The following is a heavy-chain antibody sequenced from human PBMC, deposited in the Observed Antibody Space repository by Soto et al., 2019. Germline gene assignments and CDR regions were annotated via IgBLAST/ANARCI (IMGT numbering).Heavy chain of an antibody. CDR3: AREDYSNYVGYYYGMDV. CDR2: IYSGGST. V-gene: IGHV3-53*01. Sequence: EVQLVESGGGLIQPGGSLRLSCAASGFTVSSNYMSWVRQAPGKWLEWVSVIYSGGSTYYADSVKGRFTISRDNSKNTLYLQMNSLRAEDTAVYYCAREDYSNYVGYYYGMDVWGQGTTVTVSS. J-gene: IGHJ6*02. D-gene: IGHD4-4*01. CDR1: GFTVSSNY.